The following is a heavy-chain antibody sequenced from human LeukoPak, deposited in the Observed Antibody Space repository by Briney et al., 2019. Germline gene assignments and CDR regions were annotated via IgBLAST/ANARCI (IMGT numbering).Heavy chain of an antibody. CDR2: INHSGST. CDR1: GGTFSGYY. J-gene: IGHJ4*02. CDR3: ASPPAKAVAARSLFY. D-gene: IGHD6-6*01. V-gene: IGHV4-34*01. Sequence: SETLSLTCAVYGGTFSGYYWSWIRQPPGKGLEWIGEINHSGSTNYNPSLKSRVTISVDTSKNQFSLKLSSVTAADTAVYSCASPPAKAVAARSLFYWGQGTLVTVSS.